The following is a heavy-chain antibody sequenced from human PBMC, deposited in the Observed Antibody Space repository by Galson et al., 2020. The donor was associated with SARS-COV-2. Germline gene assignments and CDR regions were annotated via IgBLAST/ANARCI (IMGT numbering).Heavy chain of an antibody. Sequence: SETLSLTCTVSGASIRTSTYFWGWIRQPPGKGLEWIGSISYSGGTYYNPSLRSRITISVDTSKNQCSLKLSSVTAADTAVYYCAVPRLRGVIVSAFDIWGQGTMVTVSS. D-gene: IGHD3-10*01. J-gene: IGHJ3*02. CDR3: AVPRLRGVIVSAFDI. CDR2: ISYSGGT. V-gene: IGHV4-39*01. CDR1: GASIRTSTYF.